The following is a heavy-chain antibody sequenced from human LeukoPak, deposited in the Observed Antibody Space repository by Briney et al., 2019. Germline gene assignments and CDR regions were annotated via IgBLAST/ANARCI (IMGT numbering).Heavy chain of an antibody. CDR1: GGSFSGYY. CDR2: INHSGST. V-gene: IGHV4-34*01. D-gene: IGHD3-10*01. J-gene: IGHJ4*02. CDR3: ARGKNYYYGSGSYYPRKLYFDY. Sequence: TSETLSLTCAVYGGSFSGYYWSWIRQPPGKGLEWIGEINHSGSTNYNPSLKSRVTISVDTSKNQFSLKLSSVTAADTAVYYCARGKNYYYGSGSYYPRKLYFDYWGQGTLVTVSS.